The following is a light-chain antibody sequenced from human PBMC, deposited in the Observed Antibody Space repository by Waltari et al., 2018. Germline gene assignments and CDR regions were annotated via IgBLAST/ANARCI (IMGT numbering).Light chain of an antibody. J-gene: IGLJ3*02. CDR1: SSNIGNHS. CDR2: KNN. Sequence: QSVLTQPPSASGTPGQRVTISCSGSSSNIGNHSVYLYHHLPGAAPKLLIFKNNQRPAGVPDRFSDSKSGTSASLAISGLRSEDEADYYCAAWDDSLSSLVFGGGTKLSVL. CDR3: AAWDDSLSSLV. V-gene: IGLV1-47*01.